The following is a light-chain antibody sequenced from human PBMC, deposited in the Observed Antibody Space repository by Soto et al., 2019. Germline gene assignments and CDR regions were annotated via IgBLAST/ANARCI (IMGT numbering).Light chain of an antibody. V-gene: IGLV1-44*01. J-gene: IGLJ2*01. CDR3: AAWDDGLNGL. CDR2: STN. Sequence: QSVLTQPPSASGTPGQRVTISCSGSSSNIGSNAVNWYQQLPGTAPKLLIYSTNQRPSGVPDRFSGSKSGTSASLAISGLQSEDEADYYCAAWDDGLNGLFGGGTKLTVL. CDR1: SSNIGSNA.